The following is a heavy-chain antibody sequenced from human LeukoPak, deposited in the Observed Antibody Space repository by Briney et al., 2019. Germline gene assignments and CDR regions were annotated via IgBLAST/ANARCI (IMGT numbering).Heavy chain of an antibody. V-gene: IGHV3-21*01. J-gene: IGHJ4*02. CDR3: ARDRWGGSGSYSYFDY. CDR1: GFSFSNHN. Sequence: PGGSLGLSCAASGFSFSNHNMNWVRQAPGRGLEWVSSISISSSYIYYADSVKGRFTISRDNAQNSLYLQMNSLRAEDTAVYFCARDRWGGSGSYSYFDYWGQGTLVTVSS. CDR2: ISISSSYI. D-gene: IGHD3-10*01.